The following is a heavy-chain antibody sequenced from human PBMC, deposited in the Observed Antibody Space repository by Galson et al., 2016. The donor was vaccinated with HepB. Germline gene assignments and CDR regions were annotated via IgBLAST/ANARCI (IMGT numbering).Heavy chain of an antibody. D-gene: IGHD5-12*01. CDR2: IDTSSTYI. V-gene: IGHV3-21*04. CDR3: VKDKRGYDGIFDN. J-gene: IGHJ4*02. Sequence: SLRLSCAASGFTFSTYNMNWVRQAPGKGLEWVSTIDTSSTYIYYADSVKGRFTISRDNAKNSLYLQMDSLRPEDSAVYFCVKDKRGYDGIFDNWGRGTLVTVSS. CDR1: GFTFSTYN.